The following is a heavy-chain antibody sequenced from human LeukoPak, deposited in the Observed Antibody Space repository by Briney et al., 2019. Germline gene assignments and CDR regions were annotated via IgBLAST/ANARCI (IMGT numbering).Heavy chain of an antibody. CDR1: GGSISSYY. CDR3: ARGEYYGSGSYYPGDY. Sequence: ASETLSLTCTVSGGSISSYYWSWIRQPPGKGLEWIGYIYHSGSTYYNPSLKSRVTISVDTSKNQFSLKLSSVTAADTAVYYCARGEYYGSGSYYPGDYWGQGTLVTVSS. J-gene: IGHJ4*02. CDR2: IYHSGST. D-gene: IGHD3-10*01. V-gene: IGHV4-4*09.